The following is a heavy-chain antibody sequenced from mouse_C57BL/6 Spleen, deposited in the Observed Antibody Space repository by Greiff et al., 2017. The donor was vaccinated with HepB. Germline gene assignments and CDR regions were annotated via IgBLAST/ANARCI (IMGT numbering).Heavy chain of an antibody. CDR2: IYPGDGDT. CDR3: ARCGYGSSPYYAMDY. D-gene: IGHD1-1*01. Sequence: VQLQESGAELVKPGASVKISCKASGYAFSSYWMNWVKQRPGKGLEWIGQIYPGDGDTNYNGKFKGKATLTADKSSSTAYMQLSSLTSEDSAVYFCARCGYGSSPYYAMDYWGQGTSVTVSS. CDR1: GYAFSSYW. V-gene: IGHV1-80*01. J-gene: IGHJ4*01.